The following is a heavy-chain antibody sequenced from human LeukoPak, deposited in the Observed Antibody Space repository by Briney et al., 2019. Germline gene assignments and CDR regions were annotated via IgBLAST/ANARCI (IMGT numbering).Heavy chain of an antibody. CDR1: GGSIRDDY. Sequence: SETLSLTCTFSGGSIRDDYWSWIRQPPGKGLEWIGNIYYSGSTKYNPSLKSRVTISIDTSRNQFSLKLTSVTAADTAVYYCARVPHCSSNSCQAWFDPWGQGTLVTDSS. V-gene: IGHV4-59*01. CDR3: ARVPHCSSNSCQAWFDP. CDR2: IYYSGST. D-gene: IGHD2-2*01. J-gene: IGHJ5*02.